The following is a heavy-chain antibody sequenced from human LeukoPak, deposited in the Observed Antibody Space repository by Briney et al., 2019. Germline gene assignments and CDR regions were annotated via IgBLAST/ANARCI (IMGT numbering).Heavy chain of an antibody. J-gene: IGHJ4*02. CDR3: AKGPAPRLGEFSYHALVDY. V-gene: IGHV3-30*18. CDR2: ISYDGSNE. Sequence: SGGSLRLSCVASGFTISSYGMHWVRQAPGKGLEWVAFISYDGSNENIADSVKGRFIISRDNSKNTLYLQMNSLRAEDTAVYYCAKGPAPRLGEFSYHALVDYWGQGTLVTVSS. CDR1: GFTISSYG. D-gene: IGHD3-16*02.